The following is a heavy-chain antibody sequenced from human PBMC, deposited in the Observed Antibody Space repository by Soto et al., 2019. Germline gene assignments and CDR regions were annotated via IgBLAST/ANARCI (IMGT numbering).Heavy chain of an antibody. CDR1: GYTFTGYY. CDR2: INPNSGGT. J-gene: IGHJ5*02. Sequence: ASVKVSWKASGYTFTGYYMHWVRQAPGQGLEWMGWINPNSGGTNYAQKFQGRVTMTRDTSISTAYMELSRLRSDDTAVYYCARDGTYYYDFWSGANWFAPWGQGNLV. CDR3: ARDGTYYYDFWSGANWFAP. D-gene: IGHD3-3*01. V-gene: IGHV1-2*02.